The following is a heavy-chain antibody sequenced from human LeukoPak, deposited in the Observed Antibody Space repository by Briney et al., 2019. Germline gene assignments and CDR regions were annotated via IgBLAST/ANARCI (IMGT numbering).Heavy chain of an antibody. CDR3: ARHLNRKRHCSSTSCYINYFDY. J-gene: IGHJ4*02. CDR1: GGSISSSNW. Sequence: PSETLSLTCAVSGGSISSSNWWSWVRQPPGKGLEWIGEIYHSGSTNYNPSLKSRVTISVDKSKNQFSLKLSSVTAADTAVYYCARHLNRKRHCSSTSCYINYFDYWGQGTLVTVSS. D-gene: IGHD2-2*02. V-gene: IGHV4-4*02. CDR2: IYHSGST.